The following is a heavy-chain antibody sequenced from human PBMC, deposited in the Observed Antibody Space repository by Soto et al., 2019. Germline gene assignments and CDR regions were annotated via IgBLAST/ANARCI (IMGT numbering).Heavy chain of an antibody. V-gene: IGHV1-69*02. J-gene: IGHJ4*02. CDR2: IIPILGIA. Sequence: SVKVSCKASGGTFSSYTISWVRQAPGQGLEWMGRIIPILGIANYAQKFQGRVTITADTSTSTAYMELSSLRSEDTAVYYCASSSRNYGDYRFDYWGQGTLVTVSS. CDR3: ASSSRNYGDYRFDY. D-gene: IGHD4-17*01. CDR1: GGTFSSYT.